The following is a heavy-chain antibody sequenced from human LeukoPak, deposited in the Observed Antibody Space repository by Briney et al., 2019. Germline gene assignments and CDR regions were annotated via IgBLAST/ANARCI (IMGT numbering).Heavy chain of an antibody. D-gene: IGHD1-20*01. J-gene: IGHJ3*02. CDR1: GFTFDDYG. CDR2: INWNGGST. V-gene: IGHV3-20*04. CDR3: ARDSRYNWNQADAFDI. Sequence: PGGSLRLSCAASGFTFDDYGMTWVRQAPGKGLEWVSGINWNGGSTAYADSVRGRFTISRDNAKNSLYLQMNSLRAEDTAVYYCARDSRYNWNQADAFDIWGQGTMVTVSS.